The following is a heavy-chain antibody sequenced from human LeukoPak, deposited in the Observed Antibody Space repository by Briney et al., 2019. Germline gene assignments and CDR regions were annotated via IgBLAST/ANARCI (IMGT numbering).Heavy chain of an antibody. CDR3: ARVTAAGTADDAFDI. D-gene: IGHD6-13*01. J-gene: IGHJ3*02. V-gene: IGHV4-34*01. Sequence: KPSETLSLTCAVYGGSFSGYYWSWIRQPPGKGLEWIGEINHSGSTNYNPSLKSRVTISVDTSKNQFSLKLSSVTAADTAVYYCARVTAAGTADDAFDIWGQGTMVTVSS. CDR2: INHSGST. CDR1: GGSFSGYY.